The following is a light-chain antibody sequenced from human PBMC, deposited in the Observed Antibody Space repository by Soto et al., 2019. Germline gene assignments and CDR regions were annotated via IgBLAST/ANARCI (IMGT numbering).Light chain of an antibody. CDR3: QQTYSSPLT. V-gene: IGKV1-39*01. J-gene: IGKJ4*01. CDR1: ETISIY. Sequence: DLQMTQSPPSLSASVGDTITIACRSSETISIYLNWYQQKPGTAPQLLIYSGFSLHSGVPSRFSGGRSGTDFTLTIASLQPDDFAVYYCQQTYSSPLTFGGGTTVEI. CDR2: SGF.